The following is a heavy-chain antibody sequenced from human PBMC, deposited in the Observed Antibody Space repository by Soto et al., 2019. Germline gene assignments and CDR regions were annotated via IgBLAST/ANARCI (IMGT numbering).Heavy chain of an antibody. D-gene: IGHD2-15*01. J-gene: IGHJ1*01. CDR2: ISYDGSNK. CDR1: GFPFSSYG. Sequence: GGSLRLSCAASGFPFSSYGMHWVRQAPGKGLEWVAVISYDGSNKYYADSVKGRFTISRDNSKNTLYLQMNSLRAEDTAVYYCAKAPAPYCSGGSCPGYFQHWGQGTLVTVSS. V-gene: IGHV3-30*18. CDR3: AKAPAPYCSGGSCPGYFQH.